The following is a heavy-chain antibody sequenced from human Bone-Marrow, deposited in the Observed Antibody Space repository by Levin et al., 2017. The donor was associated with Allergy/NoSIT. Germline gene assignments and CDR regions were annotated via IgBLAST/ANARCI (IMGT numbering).Heavy chain of an antibody. Sequence: AGGSLRLSCAASGFPFTKNWMNWVRQAPGKGPEWVATIKQDGSETYYVDSVKGRFIISRDNSKDSLFLQMNSLRPEDTAIYYCANGTGIGYWGQGTLVTVSS. CDR1: GFPFTKNW. CDR3: ANGTGIGY. V-gene: IGHV3-7*01. J-gene: IGHJ4*02. CDR2: IKQDGSET. D-gene: IGHD2-2*01.